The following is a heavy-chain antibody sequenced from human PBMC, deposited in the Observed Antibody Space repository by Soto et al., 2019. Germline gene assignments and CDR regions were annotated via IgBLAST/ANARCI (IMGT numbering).Heavy chain of an antibody. CDR2: VSLDGSNK. Sequence: QVQLVESGGGVVQPGRSLRLSCAASGFTFSTHAMHWVRQAPGKGLECVAIVSLDGSNKYYADSVKGRFTSSRDNSKNTLYLQMSGLTPEETAVYYCARDQTGITTAGGGRIDHWGQGTLVTVSS. CDR3: ARDQTGITTAGGGRIDH. CDR1: GFTFSTHA. D-gene: IGHD6-13*01. V-gene: IGHV3-30-3*01. J-gene: IGHJ4*02.